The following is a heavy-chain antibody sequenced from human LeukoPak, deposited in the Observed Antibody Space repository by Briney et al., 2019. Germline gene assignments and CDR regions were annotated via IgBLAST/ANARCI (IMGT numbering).Heavy chain of an antibody. CDR1: GFTFSSYA. J-gene: IGHJ4*02. Sequence: PGGSLRLSCAASGFTFSSYAMSWVRQAPGKGLEWVSAISGSGGSTYYADSVKGRFTISRDNSKNTLYLQMNSLRAEDTAVYYCAKDESLDLGITMIVVVTLFDYWGQGTLVTVSS. CDR2: ISGSGGST. V-gene: IGHV3-23*01. D-gene: IGHD3-22*01. CDR3: AKDESLDLGITMIVVVTLFDY.